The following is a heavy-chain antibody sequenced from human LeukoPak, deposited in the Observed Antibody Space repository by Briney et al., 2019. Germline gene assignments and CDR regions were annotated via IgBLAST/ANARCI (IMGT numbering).Heavy chain of an antibody. CDR2: IKQDGSEK. D-gene: IGHD3-22*01. CDR3: ARDLYYFDSSGYYASDL. V-gene: IGHV3-7*01. CDR1: GFTFSAYW. J-gene: IGHJ5*02. Sequence: GGSLRLSCAASGFTFSAYWMSWVRQAPGKGLEWVANIKQDGSEKHYVDSLRGRFTISRDNAKNSLDLQMNSLRAEDTAVYFCARDLYYFDSSGYYASDLWGQGTLVTVSS.